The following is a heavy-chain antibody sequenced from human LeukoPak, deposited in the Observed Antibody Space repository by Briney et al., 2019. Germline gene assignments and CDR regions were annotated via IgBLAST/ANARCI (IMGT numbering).Heavy chain of an antibody. Sequence: GGSLRLSCAASGFTFSNYAMTWVRQAPGKGAEWVSSISGSAAATYYADSVKGRVTISRDDSTNTLYLQMNRLRADDTAVYYCAKESDSAFDYWGQGTLVTVSS. J-gene: IGHJ4*02. V-gene: IGHV3-23*01. CDR1: GFTFSNYA. D-gene: IGHD1-26*01. CDR2: ISGSAAAT. CDR3: AKESDSAFDY.